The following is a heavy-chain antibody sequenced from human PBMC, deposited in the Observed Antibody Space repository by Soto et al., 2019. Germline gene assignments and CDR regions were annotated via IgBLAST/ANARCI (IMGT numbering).Heavy chain of an antibody. CDR1: GGSRIGYG. Sequence: SETQCLTYSVAGGSRIGYGWSCLRLPAGKGLEWIGYIYSSGQTSYNPALRSRLRLSVETSKNQFALRLSSVTAADTATYSCARVLMGTDAFDVWGQGTLVTVSS. V-gene: IGHV4-4*07. D-gene: IGHD1-1*01. J-gene: IGHJ3*01. CDR3: ARVLMGTDAFDV. CDR2: IYSSGQT.